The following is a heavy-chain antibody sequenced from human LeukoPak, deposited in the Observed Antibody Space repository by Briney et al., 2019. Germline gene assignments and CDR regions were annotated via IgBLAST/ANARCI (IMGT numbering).Heavy chain of an antibody. J-gene: IGHJ4*02. CDR3: ARETNPIFGVVISRQHFDY. CDR2: ISAYNGNT. D-gene: IGHD3-3*02. Sequence: ASVKVSCKASGYTFTSYGISWARQAPGQGLEWMGWISAYNGNTNYAQKLQGRVTMTTDTSTSTAYMELRSLRSDDTAVYYCARETNPIFGVVISRQHFDYWGQGTLVTVSS. V-gene: IGHV1-18*01. CDR1: GYTFTSYG.